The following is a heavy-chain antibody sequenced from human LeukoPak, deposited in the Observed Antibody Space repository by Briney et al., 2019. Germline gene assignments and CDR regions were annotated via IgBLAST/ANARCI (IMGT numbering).Heavy chain of an antibody. CDR3: ARGLYLTTRGGAAAGFLDY. V-gene: IGHV4-34*01. J-gene: IGHJ4*02. CDR1: GEFFSGSY. D-gene: IGHD6-13*01. Sequence: LKPSETLSLTCAVYGEFFSGSYWNWIRQSPGKGLEWIGEINHSGNTNYNPSLKSRVTISVDTSQKQFSLRLSSVTAADTAVYYCARGLYLTTRGGAAAGFLDYWGQGTLVTVSP. CDR2: INHSGNT.